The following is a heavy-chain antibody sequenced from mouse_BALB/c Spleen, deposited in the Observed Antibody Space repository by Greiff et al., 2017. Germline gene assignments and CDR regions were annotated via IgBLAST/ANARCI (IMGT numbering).Heavy chain of an antibody. J-gene: IGHJ2*01. CDR3: ETERGDY. V-gene: IGHV5-17*02. Sequence: EVQRVESGGGLAQPGGSRKLSCAASGFTFSSFGMHWVRQAPEKGLEWVAYISSGSSTIYYADTVKGRFTISRDNPKNTLFLQLTSLRSEDTAMYYCETERGDYWGQGTTLTVSS. CDR1: GFTFSSFG. CDR2: ISSGSSTI.